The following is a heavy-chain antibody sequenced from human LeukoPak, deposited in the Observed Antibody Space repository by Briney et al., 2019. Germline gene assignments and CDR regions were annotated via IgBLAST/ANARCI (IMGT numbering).Heavy chain of an antibody. D-gene: IGHD3-10*01. V-gene: IGHV1-69*06. CDR2: IIPIFGTA. CDR3: ARGSWFGEGGVVPTFDY. CDR1: GGTFSSYA. J-gene: IGHJ4*02. Sequence: SVKVTRKASGGTFSSYAISWVRQAPGQGLEWMGGIIPIFGTANYAQKFQGRVTITADKSTSTAYMELSSLRSEDTAVYYCARGSWFGEGGVVPTFDYWGQGTLVTVSS.